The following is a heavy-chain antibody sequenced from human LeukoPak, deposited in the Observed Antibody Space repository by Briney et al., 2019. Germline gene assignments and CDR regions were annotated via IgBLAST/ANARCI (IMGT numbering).Heavy chain of an antibody. CDR1: GYSFTSYW. V-gene: IGHV5-51*01. Sequence: GESLKISWKGSGYSFTSYWIGWVRQMPGKGLEWMGIIYPGDSDTRYSPSFQGQVTISADKSISTAYLQWSSLKASDTAMYYCARHAWGDYDSSGYYLDFQHWGQGTLVTVSS. CDR3: ARHAWGDYDSSGYYLDFQH. J-gene: IGHJ1*01. CDR2: IYPGDSDT. D-gene: IGHD3-22*01.